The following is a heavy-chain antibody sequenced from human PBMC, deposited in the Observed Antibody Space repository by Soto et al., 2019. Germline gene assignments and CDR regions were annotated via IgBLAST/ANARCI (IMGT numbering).Heavy chain of an antibody. Sequence: GGSLRLSCAASGFTFSDYYMSWIRQAPGKGLEWVSYISSSGTSAFYADSVRGRFTISRDNARSSLYLQMNSLGGDDTAVYYCVRDLVYGFDYWGQGTLVTVSS. D-gene: IGHD4-17*01. V-gene: IGHV3-11*04. CDR3: VRDLVYGFDY. CDR1: GFTFSDYY. CDR2: ISSSGTSA. J-gene: IGHJ4*02.